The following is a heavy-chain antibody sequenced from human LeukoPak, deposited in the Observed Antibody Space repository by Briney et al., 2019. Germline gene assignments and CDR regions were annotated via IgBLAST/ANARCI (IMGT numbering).Heavy chain of an antibody. V-gene: IGHV3-72*01. CDR3: VRGLNSFDL. J-gene: IGHJ4*02. Sequence: PGGSLRLSCVVSGFTFSDHYLDWVRQAPGRGLEWVGRSRIKADGYITQYAASVKDRFTISRDESNDSLLLQMNSLKTEDTAIYYCVRGLNSFDLWGQGTPVTVSS. CDR2: SRIKADGYIT. CDR1: GFTFSDHY.